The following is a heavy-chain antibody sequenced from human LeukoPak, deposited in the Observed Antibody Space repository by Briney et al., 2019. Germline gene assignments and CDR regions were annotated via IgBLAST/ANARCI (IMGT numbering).Heavy chain of an antibody. V-gene: IGHV3-23*01. CDR3: AKVWFNNAFDI. CDR2: ISDNGVST. J-gene: IGHJ3*02. D-gene: IGHD3-10*01. Sequence: GGSQRLSCATSGFTFSTYSMSWARQPPGKGLEWISAISDNGVSTFYADSVKGRFTISRDTSISTMYLQMSGLRAEDTAVYYCAKVWFNNAFDIWGRGTMVTVSS. CDR1: GFTFSTYS.